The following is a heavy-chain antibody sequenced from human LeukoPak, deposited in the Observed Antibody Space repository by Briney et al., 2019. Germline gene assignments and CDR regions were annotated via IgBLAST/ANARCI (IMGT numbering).Heavy chain of an antibody. CDR2: INHSGST. J-gene: IGHJ4*02. D-gene: IGHD3-22*01. CDR3: ARYSDSGYY. CDR1: GFFLSSGYY. V-gene: IGHV4-38-2*01. Sequence: SETLSLTCSVSGFFLSSGYYWGWIRQPPGEGLEWIGIINHSGSTYFNPSLKSRVTMSVDTSKNQFSLKLSSVTAADTAVFYCARYSDSGYYWGQGTLVTVSS.